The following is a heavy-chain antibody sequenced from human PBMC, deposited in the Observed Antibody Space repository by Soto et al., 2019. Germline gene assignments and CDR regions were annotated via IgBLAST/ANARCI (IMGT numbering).Heavy chain of an antibody. CDR2: IYYSGST. CDR1: GGSISSYY. CDR3: ASTILNPHAAFYY. Sequence: SETLSLTCTVSGGSISSYYWSWIRQPPGKGLEWIGYIYYSGSTNYNPSLKSRVTISVDTSKNQFSLKLSSVTAADTAVYYCASTILNPHAAFYYWGQGTLVTVSS. V-gene: IGHV4-59*01. J-gene: IGHJ4*02. D-gene: IGHD3-3*01.